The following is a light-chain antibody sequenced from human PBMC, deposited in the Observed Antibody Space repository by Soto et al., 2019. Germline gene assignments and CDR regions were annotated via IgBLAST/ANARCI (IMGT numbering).Light chain of an antibody. CDR2: GAS. CDR3: QQYGSSPYT. CDR1: QSVSSSY. J-gene: IGKJ2*01. Sequence: EIVLTQSPGTLSLSQGERATLSCRASQSVSSSYLAWYQQKPGQAPRLIIYGASDRATGIPDRFSGSGSGTDFTLTISRLEPEDLAVYYCQQYGSSPYTFGQGTKLEIK. V-gene: IGKV3-20*01.